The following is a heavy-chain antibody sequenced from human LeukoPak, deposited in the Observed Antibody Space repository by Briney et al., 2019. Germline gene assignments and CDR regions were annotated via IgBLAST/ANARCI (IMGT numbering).Heavy chain of an antibody. CDR2: ISYDGSNK. Sequence: PGGSLRLSCAASGFNFITYGMHWVRQAPGKGLEWVAVISYDGSNKYYADSVKGRFTISRDNSKNTLYLRMNSLRAEDTAVYYCANKGRDGYNAPDYWGQGTLVTVSS. CDR3: ANKGRDGYNAPDY. CDR1: GFNFITYG. J-gene: IGHJ4*02. V-gene: IGHV3-30*18. D-gene: IGHD5-24*01.